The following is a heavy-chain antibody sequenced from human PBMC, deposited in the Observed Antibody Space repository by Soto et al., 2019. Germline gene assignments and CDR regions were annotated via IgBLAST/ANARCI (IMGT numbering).Heavy chain of an antibody. J-gene: IGHJ6*02. D-gene: IGHD3-3*01. Sequence: SETLSLTCTVSGGSISSYYRSWIRQPPGKGLEWIGYIYYSGSTNYNPSLKSRFTISVDTSKNQFSLKLSSVTAADTAVYYCARALRKNYDFWSGYYYYYGMDVWGQGTTVTVSS. V-gene: IGHV4-59*01. CDR1: GGSISSYY. CDR3: ARALRKNYDFWSGYYYYYGMDV. CDR2: IYYSGST.